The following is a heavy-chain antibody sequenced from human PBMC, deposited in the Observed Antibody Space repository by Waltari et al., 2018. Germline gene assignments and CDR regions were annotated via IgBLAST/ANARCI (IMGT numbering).Heavy chain of an antibody. D-gene: IGHD1-7*01. CDR1: GGSISSRDYY. J-gene: IGHJ2*01. CDR2: IYYSGST. Sequence: QVQLQESGPGLVTPSQTLSLTCTVSGGSISSRDYYWSWIRQPPGKGLEWIGYIYYSGSTYYNPSLKSRVTISVDTSKNQFSLKLSSVTAADTAVYYCARELLTLGYFDLWGRGTLVTVSS. V-gene: IGHV4-30-4*08. CDR3: ARELLTLGYFDL.